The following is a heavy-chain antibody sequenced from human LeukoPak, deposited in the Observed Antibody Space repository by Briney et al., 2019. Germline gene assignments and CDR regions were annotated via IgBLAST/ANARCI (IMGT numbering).Heavy chain of an antibody. CDR3: ARHDSSGYYFLYAFDI. CDR2: ISAYNGNT. D-gene: IGHD3-22*01. J-gene: IGHJ3*02. CDR1: GYTFTSYG. Sequence: ASVKVSCKASGYTFTSYGISWVRQAPGQGLEWMGWISAYNGNTNYAQKLQGRVTMTTDTSTSTAYMELRSLRSDDTAVYYCARHDSSGYYFLYAFDIWGQGTMVTVSS. V-gene: IGHV1-18*01.